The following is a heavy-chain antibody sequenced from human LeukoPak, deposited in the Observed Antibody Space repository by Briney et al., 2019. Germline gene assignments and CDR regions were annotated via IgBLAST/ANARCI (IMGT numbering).Heavy chain of an antibody. CDR2: INPNSGGT. Sequence: ASVKVSCKASGYTFTDYYIHWVRQAPGQGLEWMGWINPNSGGTSYAQKFQGRVTMTRDTSISTAYMELSGLYSDDTAVYYCARDYPGMITGVEKYFFDYWGQGTLVTVSS. CDR3: ARDYPGMITGVEKYFFDY. CDR1: GYTFTDYY. V-gene: IGHV1-2*02. D-gene: IGHD7-27*01. J-gene: IGHJ4*02.